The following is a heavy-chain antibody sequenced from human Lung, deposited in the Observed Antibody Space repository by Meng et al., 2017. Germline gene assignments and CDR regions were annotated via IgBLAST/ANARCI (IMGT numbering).Heavy chain of an antibody. CDR1: GGSISSSNYY. CDR2: IYNSGST. Sequence: QVQRQWAGPGLVKPSQTLSLTCTGSGGSISSSNYYWSWIRQPPGKGLEWSGHIYNSGSTYYNPSLKSRITISVDTSKNQFSLKLSSVTAADTAVYYCARGQKGYFDLWGRGTLVTVSS. J-gene: IGHJ2*01. CDR3: ARGQKGYFDL. V-gene: IGHV4-30-4*01.